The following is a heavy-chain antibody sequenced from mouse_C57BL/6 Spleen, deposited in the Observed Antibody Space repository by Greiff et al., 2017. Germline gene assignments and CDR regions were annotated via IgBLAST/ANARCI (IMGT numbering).Heavy chain of an antibody. J-gene: IGHJ4*01. CDR2: IDPETGGT. D-gene: IGHD3-3*01. Sequence: LQESGAELVRPGASVTLSCKASGYTFTDYEMHWVKQTPVHGLEWIGAIDPETGGTAYNQKFKGKAILTADKSSSTAYMELRSLTSEDSAVYYCTRRARYYAMDYWGQGTSVTVSS. CDR1: GYTFTDYE. V-gene: IGHV1-15*01. CDR3: TRRARYYAMDY.